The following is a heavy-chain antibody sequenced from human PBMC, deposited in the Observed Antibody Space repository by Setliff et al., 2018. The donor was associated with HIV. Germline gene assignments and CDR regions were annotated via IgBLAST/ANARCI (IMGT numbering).Heavy chain of an antibody. D-gene: IGHD6-25*01. CDR1: GYTLTEVS. Sequence: ASVKVSCKISGYTLTEVSMHWVRQAPGKGLEWMGYFDPQDGKTVHAQKFQGRVTMTRDPSISTAYMELNRLRSDDTAVYYCARVRLGYNDLTPPRYTHALGYWGQGTLVTVSS. V-gene: IGHV1-24*01. CDR3: ARVRLGYNDLTPPRYTHALGY. CDR2: FDPQDGKT. J-gene: IGHJ4*02.